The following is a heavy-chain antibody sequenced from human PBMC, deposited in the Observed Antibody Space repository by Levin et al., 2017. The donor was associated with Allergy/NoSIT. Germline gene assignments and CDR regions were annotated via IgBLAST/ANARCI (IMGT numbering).Heavy chain of an antibody. CDR1: GYTFTGYY. Sequence: GESLKISCKASGYTFTGYYMHWVRQAPGQGLEWMGWINPNSGGTNYAQKFQGRVTMTRDTSISTAYMELSRLRSDDTAVYYCAREVLLWFGESNWFDPWGQGTLVTVSS. D-gene: IGHD3-10*01. V-gene: IGHV1-2*02. CDR2: INPNSGGT. J-gene: IGHJ5*02. CDR3: AREVLLWFGESNWFDP.